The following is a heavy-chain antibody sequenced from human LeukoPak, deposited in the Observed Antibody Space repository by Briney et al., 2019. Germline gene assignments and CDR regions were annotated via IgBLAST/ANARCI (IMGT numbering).Heavy chain of an antibody. Sequence: SETLSLTCAVYGGSFSGYYWSWIRQPPGKGREGIGEINHSGSTNYNPSLKSRVTISVDTSKNQFSLKLSSVTAADTAVYYCATPGIAVAGTLRPFDYWGQGTLVTVSS. V-gene: IGHV4-34*01. D-gene: IGHD6-19*01. CDR3: ATPGIAVAGTLRPFDY. CDR2: INHSGST. J-gene: IGHJ4*02. CDR1: GGSFSGYY.